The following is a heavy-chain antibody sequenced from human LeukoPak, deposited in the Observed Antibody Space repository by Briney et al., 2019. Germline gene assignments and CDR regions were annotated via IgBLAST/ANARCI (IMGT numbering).Heavy chain of an antibody. D-gene: IGHD3-3*01. V-gene: IGHV3-7*01. CDR3: AREYDFWSGYLIYYYYYGMDV. CDR1: GFSFSNYW. Sequence: GGSLRLSCAASGFSFSNYWMSWVRQAPGKGPEWVANIKQDGSEKYYVDSLKGRFTISRDNSKNTLYLQMNSLRAEDSAVYYCAREYDFWSGYLIYYYYYGMDVWGQGTTVTVSS. J-gene: IGHJ6*02. CDR2: IKQDGSEK.